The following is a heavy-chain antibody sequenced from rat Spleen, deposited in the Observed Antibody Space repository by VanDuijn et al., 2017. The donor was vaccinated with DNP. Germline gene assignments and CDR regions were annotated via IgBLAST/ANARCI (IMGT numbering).Heavy chain of an antibody. CDR1: GFTYSNYV. CDR3: AKVPRLGRVRTYFDY. V-gene: IGHV5S13*01. D-gene: IGHD1-11*01. CDR2: ISTGGGNT. J-gene: IGHJ2*01. Sequence: EVQLVESGGGLVQPGRSLKLSCATSGFTYSNYVMAWVRQAPTKGLEWVASISTGGGNTYYRDSVKGRFTISRDNAKNTLYLQMDSLRSEDTATYFCAKVPRLGRVRTYFDYWGQGVMVTVSS.